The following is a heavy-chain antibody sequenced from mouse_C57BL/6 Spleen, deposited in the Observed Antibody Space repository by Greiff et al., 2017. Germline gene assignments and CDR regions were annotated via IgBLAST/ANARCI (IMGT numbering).Heavy chain of an antibody. Sequence: QVQLQQPGAELVKPGASVKLSCKASGYTFTSYWMHWVKQRPGQGLEWIGMIHPNSGSTNYNEKFKSKATLTVDKSSSTAYMQLSSLISEDSAVYYCAREGVATRYAMDYWGQGTSVTVSS. D-gene: IGHD1-1*02. CDR2: IHPNSGST. CDR3: AREGVATRYAMDY. J-gene: IGHJ4*01. CDR1: GYTFTSYW. V-gene: IGHV1-64*01.